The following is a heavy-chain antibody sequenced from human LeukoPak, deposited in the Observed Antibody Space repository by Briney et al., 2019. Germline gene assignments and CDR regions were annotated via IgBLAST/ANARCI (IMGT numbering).Heavy chain of an antibody. D-gene: IGHD3-10*01. J-gene: IGHJ4*02. CDR3: AKPSITMVRGVISYFDY. Sequence: GGSLRLSCAASGSTFSSYAMSWVRQAPGKGLEWVSAISGSGGSTYYADSVKGRFTISRDNSKNTLYLQMNSLRAEDTAVYYCAKPSITMVRGVISYFDYWGQGTLVTVSS. CDR1: GSTFSSYA. V-gene: IGHV3-23*01. CDR2: ISGSGGST.